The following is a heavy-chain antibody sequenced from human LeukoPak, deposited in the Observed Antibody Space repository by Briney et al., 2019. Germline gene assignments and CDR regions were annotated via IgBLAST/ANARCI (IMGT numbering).Heavy chain of an antibody. V-gene: IGHV1-69*02. CDR2: IIPILGIA. Sequence: SVKVSCKASGGTFSSYTISWVRQAPGQGLEWMGRIIPILGIANYAQEFQGRVTITADKSTSTAYMELSSLRSEDTAVYYCARVGRYCSSTSCYVDYWGQGTLVTVSS. CDR1: GGTFSSYT. CDR3: ARVGRYCSSTSCYVDY. D-gene: IGHD2-2*01. J-gene: IGHJ4*02.